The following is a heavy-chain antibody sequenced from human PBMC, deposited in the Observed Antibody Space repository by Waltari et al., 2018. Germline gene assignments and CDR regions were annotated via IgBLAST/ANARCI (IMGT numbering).Heavy chain of an antibody. CDR3: AESGYSSGWLNWFDP. V-gene: IGHV4-59*01. J-gene: IGHJ5*02. CDR2: IYYSGST. CDR1: GGSISSYY. Sequence: QVQLQESGPGLVKPSETLSLTCTVSGGSISSYYWSWIRQPPGKGLEWIGYIYYSGSTNDNPSLKSRVTISVDTSKNQFSLKLSSVTAADTAVYYCAESGYSSGWLNWFDPWGQGTLVTVSS. D-gene: IGHD6-19*01.